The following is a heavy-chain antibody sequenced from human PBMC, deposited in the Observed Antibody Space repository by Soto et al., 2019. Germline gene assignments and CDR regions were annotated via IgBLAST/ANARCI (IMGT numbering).Heavy chain of an antibody. CDR2: INHSGST. CDR1: GGSFSGYY. Sequence: SETLSLTCAVYGGSFSGYYWSWIRQPPGKGLEWIGEINHSGSTNYNPSLKSRVTILVDTSKNQFSLKLSSVTAADTAVYYCARARFSITGIGRWFDPWGQGTLVTVSS. J-gene: IGHJ5*02. CDR3: ARARFSITGIGRWFDP. V-gene: IGHV4-34*01. D-gene: IGHD1-20*01.